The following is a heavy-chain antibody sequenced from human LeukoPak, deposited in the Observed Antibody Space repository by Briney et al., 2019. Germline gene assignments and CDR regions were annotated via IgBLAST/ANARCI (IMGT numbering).Heavy chain of an antibody. CDR2: IYSGGST. Sequence: GGSLRLSCEASGFTFSTNYMSWVRQAPGKGLEWVPVIYSGGSTSYADSVKGRFTISRDNSKNTVYLQMNILRAEDTAVYYCAREGPSISSGWPGLFDYWGQGTLVIVSS. CDR1: GFTFSTNY. D-gene: IGHD6-19*01. J-gene: IGHJ4*02. CDR3: AREGPSISSGWPGLFDY. V-gene: IGHV3-66*01.